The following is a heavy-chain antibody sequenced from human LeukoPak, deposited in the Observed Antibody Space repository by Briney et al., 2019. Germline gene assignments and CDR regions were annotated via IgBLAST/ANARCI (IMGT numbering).Heavy chain of an antibody. CDR1: GFTFSTYW. J-gene: IGHJ6*03. CDR3: ARVSYDSSGYYYVGYYYYMDV. Sequence: GGSLRLSCAASGFTFSTYWMSWVRQAPGKGLDWVANIKQDGSEKYYVDSVKGRFTISRDNAKNSLYLQMNSLRAEDTAVYYCARVSYDSSGYYYVGYYYYMDVWGKGTTVTVSS. D-gene: IGHD3-22*01. CDR2: IKQDGSEK. V-gene: IGHV3-7*01.